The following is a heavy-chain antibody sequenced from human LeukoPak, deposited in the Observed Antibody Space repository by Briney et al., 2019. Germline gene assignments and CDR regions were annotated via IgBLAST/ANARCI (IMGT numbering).Heavy chain of an antibody. J-gene: IGHJ4*02. CDR3: ARETTVTFDY. CDR1: GFTFSSYE. D-gene: IGHD4-17*01. CDR2: ISSSGSTI. V-gene: IGHV3-48*03. Sequence: GGSLRLSCAASGFTFSSYEMNWVRQAPGKGLEWVSYISSSGSTIYYADSVKGRFTISRDNARNSLYLQMNSLRAEDTAVYYCARETTVTFDYWGQGTLVTVSS.